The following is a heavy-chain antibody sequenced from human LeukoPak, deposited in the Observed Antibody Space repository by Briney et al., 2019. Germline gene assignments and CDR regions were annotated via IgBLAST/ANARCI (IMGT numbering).Heavy chain of an antibody. Sequence: SETLSLTCTVSGGSISSGSYYWSWIRQPPGKGLEWIGYIYYSGSTNYNPSLKSRVTISVDTSKNQFSLKLSSVTAADTAVYYCARQYGYSTAAFDYWGQGTLVTVSS. CDR1: GGSISSGSYY. J-gene: IGHJ4*02. CDR2: IYYSGST. V-gene: IGHV4-61*01. CDR3: ARQYGYSTAAFDY. D-gene: IGHD6-13*01.